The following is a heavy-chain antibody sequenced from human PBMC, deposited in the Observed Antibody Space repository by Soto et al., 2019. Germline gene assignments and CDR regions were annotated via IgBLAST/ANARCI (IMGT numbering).Heavy chain of an antibody. J-gene: IGHJ3*02. CDR2: IHYAGNT. Sequence: SETLSLTCAVSGGSISSGGFSWSWIRQPPGKGLEWIGYIHYAGNTYYNPSLKGRVTISVDRSKNQFSLELYSVAAADTAVYYCARSYCGGDCYSDFDAFDIWGQGTPVTVSS. CDR1: GGSISSGGFS. CDR3: ARSYCGGDCYSDFDAFDI. D-gene: IGHD2-21*02. V-gene: IGHV4-30-2*01.